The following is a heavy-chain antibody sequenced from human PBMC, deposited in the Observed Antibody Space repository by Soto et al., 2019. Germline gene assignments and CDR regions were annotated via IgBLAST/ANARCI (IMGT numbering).Heavy chain of an antibody. J-gene: IGHJ4*02. Sequence: QITLKESGPTLVKPTQTLTLTCTFSGFSLSTSGVGVGWIRQPPGKALEWLALIYWDDDKRYSPSLKSRLTITQDTSKNQVVLTMTNMDPVDTATYYCAHRVDPSYCGSTSCPAGAFDYWGQGTLVTVSS. D-gene: IGHD2-2*01. V-gene: IGHV2-5*02. CDR3: AHRVDPSYCGSTSCPAGAFDY. CDR2: IYWDDDK. CDR1: GFSLSTSGVG.